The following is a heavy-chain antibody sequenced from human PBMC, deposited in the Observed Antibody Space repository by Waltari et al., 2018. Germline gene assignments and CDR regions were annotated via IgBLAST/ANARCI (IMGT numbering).Heavy chain of an antibody. CDR3: ARVITIFGVVAYFDY. J-gene: IGHJ4*02. V-gene: IGHV4-39*01. Sequence: QLQLQESGPGLVKPSETLSLTCTVSGGSISSSSYYWGWIRHPPGKGREWIGSIYYSGSTYYNPSLKSRVTISVDTSKNQFSLKLSSVTAADTAVYYCARVITIFGVVAYFDYWGQGTLVTVSS. CDR2: IYYSGST. D-gene: IGHD3-3*01. CDR1: GGSISSSSYY.